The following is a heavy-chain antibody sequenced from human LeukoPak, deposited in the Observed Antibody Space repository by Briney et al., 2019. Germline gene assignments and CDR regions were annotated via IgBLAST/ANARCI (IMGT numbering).Heavy chain of an antibody. D-gene: IGHD5-12*01. V-gene: IGHV1-69*01. J-gene: IGHJ4*02. CDR2: IIPIFGTA. CDR1: GGTFSSYA. Sequence: SVKVSCKASGGTFSSYAISWVRQAPGQGLEWMGGIIPIFGTANYAQKFQGRVTITADESTSTAYMELSSLRSEDTAVYYCARGSSPPYSGYDYLVSFDYWGQGTLVTVSS. CDR3: ARGSSPPYSGYDYLVSFDY.